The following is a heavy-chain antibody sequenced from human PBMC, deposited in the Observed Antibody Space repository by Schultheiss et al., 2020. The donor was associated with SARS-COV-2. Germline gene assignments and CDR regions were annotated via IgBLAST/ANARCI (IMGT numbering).Heavy chain of an antibody. CDR2: ISYDGSNK. V-gene: IGHV3-30-3*01. J-gene: IGHJ4*02. CDR1: GFSFSSYA. Sequence: GGSLRLSCAASGFSFSSYAMHWVRQAPGKGLEWVALISYDGSNKYYADSVKGRFTISRDNSKNTLYLQMNSLRAEDTAVYYCARESGGGASHVGGQGTLVTVSS. CDR3: ARESGGGASHV. D-gene: IGHD3-16*01.